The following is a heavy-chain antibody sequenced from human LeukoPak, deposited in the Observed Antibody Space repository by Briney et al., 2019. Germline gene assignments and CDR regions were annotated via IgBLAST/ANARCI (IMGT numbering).Heavy chain of an antibody. Sequence: GGSLRLSCVASGFTFSSYAMSWVRQAPGKGLEWVSAMSGSGSDTYYADSVKGRFAISRDNSKSTLYLQMNSLRAEDTAVYYCAKPYYGSGSYYGFNYYAFDYWGQGTLVTVSS. CDR2: MSGSGSDT. CDR3: AKPYYGSGSYYGFNYYAFDY. D-gene: IGHD3-10*01. V-gene: IGHV3-23*01. CDR1: GFTFSSYA. J-gene: IGHJ4*02.